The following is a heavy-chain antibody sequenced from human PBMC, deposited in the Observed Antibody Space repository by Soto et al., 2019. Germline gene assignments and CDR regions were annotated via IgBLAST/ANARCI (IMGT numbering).Heavy chain of an antibody. D-gene: IGHD2-2*01. J-gene: IGHJ5*02. CDR2: IIPIFGTA. Sequence: GSSVMASCKASGGTFSSNAISWVRPAPGQGHEWMGWIIPIFGTANYAQKFQGRVTITADEYTSTSYMELSSLRSEDTAVCYCARAGPVVVPAANAPNWFHPWRHGPLIPVPS. CDR3: ARAGPVVVPAANAPNWFHP. CDR1: GGTFSSNA. V-gene: IGHV1-69*13.